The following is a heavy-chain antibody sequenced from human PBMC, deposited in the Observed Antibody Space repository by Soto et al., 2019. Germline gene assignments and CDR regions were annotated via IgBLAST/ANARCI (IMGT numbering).Heavy chain of an antibody. CDR3: ARSMAVAGTSCWFDP. Sequence: QVQLQESGPGLVKPSETLSLTCTVSGGSISSYYLCWIRQPPGKGLEWIGYIYYRGSTNYNPSLKSRVSISVDTARNQLSLKLSSGAAADSAVYYCARSMAVAGTSCWFDPWGQVPQLTPSS. V-gene: IGHV4-59*01. J-gene: IGHJ5*02. CDR2: IYYRGST. D-gene: IGHD6-19*01. CDR1: GGSISSYY.